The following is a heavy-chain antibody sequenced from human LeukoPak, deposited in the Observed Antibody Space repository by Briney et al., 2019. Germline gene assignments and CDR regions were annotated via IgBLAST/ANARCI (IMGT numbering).Heavy chain of an antibody. CDR3: ARDSDYYDSSGYYPGGFDP. CDR1: GFTFSSYA. J-gene: IGHJ5*02. D-gene: IGHD3-22*01. V-gene: IGHV3-30*01. Sequence: PGGSVRLFCGASGFTFSSYAMLGVRQAPGKGVEWVAVISYDGSNKYYADCVKGRFTISRDNSKNTLYLQMNSLRAEDTAVYYCARDSDYYDSSGYYPGGFDPWGQGTLVTVSS. CDR2: ISYDGSNK.